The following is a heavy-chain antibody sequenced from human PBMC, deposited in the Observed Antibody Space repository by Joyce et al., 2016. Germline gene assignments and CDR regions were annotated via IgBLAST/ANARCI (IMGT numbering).Heavy chain of an antibody. J-gene: IGHJ4*02. V-gene: IGHV3-7*03. Sequence: EVQLVESGGGLVQPGGSLRLSCAASGFTFSTYWMTWVRQAPGKALEWVANMNQDGSARDYLDSVKGRFTISRDNAKNSVYLQMNSLRADDTAVYYCAKDRSTGWSLGDWGQGTLVTVSS. CDR3: AKDRSTGWSLGD. CDR2: MNQDGSAR. D-gene: IGHD6-19*01. CDR1: GFTFSTYW.